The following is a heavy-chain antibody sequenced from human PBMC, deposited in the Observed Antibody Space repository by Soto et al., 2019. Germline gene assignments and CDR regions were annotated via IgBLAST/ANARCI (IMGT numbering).Heavy chain of an antibody. Sequence: SGKVSFKASAYTFTAQYLHWVRKAPGEGLEWMGWINPTTGATRYAQKFQGRVTMTRDTSMSTAYLEVRSLRPDDTAVYYCAKGDSSWVSWFDPWGQGTLVTVSS. J-gene: IGHJ5*02. CDR3: AKGDSSWVSWFDP. V-gene: IGHV1-2*02. CDR2: INPTTGAT. CDR1: AYTFTAQY. D-gene: IGHD6-19*01.